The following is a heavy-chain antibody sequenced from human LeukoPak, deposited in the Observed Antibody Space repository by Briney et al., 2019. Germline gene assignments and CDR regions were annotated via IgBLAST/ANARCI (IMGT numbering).Heavy chain of an antibody. D-gene: IGHD7-27*01. CDR2: ISSSSSTI. CDR3: ARDSTLNWGFQSDY. CDR1: GFTFSSYS. V-gene: IGHV3-48*04. Sequence: GGSLRLSCAASGFTFSSYSMNWVRQAPGKGLEWVSYISSSSSTIYYADSVKGRFTISRDNAKNSLYLQMNSLRAEDTAVYYCARDSTLNWGFQSDYWGQGTPVTVSS. J-gene: IGHJ4*02.